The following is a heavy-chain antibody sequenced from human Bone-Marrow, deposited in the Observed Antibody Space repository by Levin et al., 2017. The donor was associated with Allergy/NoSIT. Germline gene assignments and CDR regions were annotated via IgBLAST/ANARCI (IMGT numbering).Heavy chain of an antibody. CDR3: ARQASPGDS. V-gene: IGHV3-23*01. J-gene: IGHJ4*02. D-gene: IGHD2-21*01. CDR1: GFTFSSYA. CDR2: INGRGDGT. Sequence: PGGSLRLSCAASGFTFSSYAMSWVRQAPGKGLKGLSTINGRGDGTFYADSVKGRFTISRDNSKNTLYLQMTGLTAEDTAVYFCARQASPGDSWGQGTLVTVSS.